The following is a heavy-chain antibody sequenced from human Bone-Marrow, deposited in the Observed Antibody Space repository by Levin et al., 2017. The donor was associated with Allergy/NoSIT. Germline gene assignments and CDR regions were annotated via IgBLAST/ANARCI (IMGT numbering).Heavy chain of an antibody. CDR1: GFTFRSYG. CDR2: ISNDGSNK. D-gene: IGHD6-13*01. CDR3: AKVITSSWSVPFDS. Sequence: LSLTCEASGFTFRSYGIHWVRQAPGKGLEWVAVISNDGSNKYYADSVKGRFTISRDNSKNTLYLQMNSLRAEDTALYYCAKVITSSWSVPFDSWGQGTLVTVSS. V-gene: IGHV3-30*18. J-gene: IGHJ4*02.